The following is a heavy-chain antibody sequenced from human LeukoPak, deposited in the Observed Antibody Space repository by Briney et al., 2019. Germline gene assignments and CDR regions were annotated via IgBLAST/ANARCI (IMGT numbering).Heavy chain of an antibody. V-gene: IGHV4-59*01. Sequence: SETLSLTCTVSGGSISSYYWTWIRQPPGKGLEWIGYIYYSGSTNYNPSLRSRVTISVDTSKNQFSLKVRSVTAADTAVYYCARRRTSPEAFDIWGQGTMVTVSS. CDR1: GGSISSYY. CDR3: ARRRTSPEAFDI. J-gene: IGHJ3*02. CDR2: IYYSGST.